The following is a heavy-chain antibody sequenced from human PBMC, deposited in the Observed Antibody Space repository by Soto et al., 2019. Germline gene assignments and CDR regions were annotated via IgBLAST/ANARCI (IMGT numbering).Heavy chain of an antibody. J-gene: IGHJ4*02. CDR1: GFVFSNYY. Sequence: QVQLVESGGGLVKPGGTLRLSCAASGFVFSNYYMSWIRQAPGKGLEWVSYISNSGSIIYYADSVKGRFTISRDNAKNSLYLKMNSLRAEDTAVYYCARSSAVAGTIDSWGQGTLVTVSS. V-gene: IGHV3-11*01. D-gene: IGHD6-19*01. CDR2: ISNSGSII. CDR3: ARSSAVAGTIDS.